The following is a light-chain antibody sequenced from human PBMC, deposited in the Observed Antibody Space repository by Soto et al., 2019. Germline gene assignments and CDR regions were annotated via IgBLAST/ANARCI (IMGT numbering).Light chain of an antibody. CDR1: QTVDSC. CDR2: GAS. J-gene: IGKJ3*01. CDR3: KQYGTSTIT. Sequence: EIVLAQSPGTRSFSPGDRATLSCRASQTVDSCLAWYQQRPGQAPRLLIYGASSRATGIPDRFRGSGSGTDSTLTLSRLEPEDFAVYYGKQYGTSTITFAPGTKVDXK. V-gene: IGKV3-20*01.